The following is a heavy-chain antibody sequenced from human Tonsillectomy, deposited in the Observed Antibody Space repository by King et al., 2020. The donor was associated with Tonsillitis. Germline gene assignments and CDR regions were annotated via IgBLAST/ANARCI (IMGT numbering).Heavy chain of an antibody. J-gene: IGHJ4*02. D-gene: IGHD3-22*01. V-gene: IGHV3-30*02. CDR3: AKGNSGYYYVFDY. CDR1: GFIFSSFG. Sequence: VQLVESGGGVVQPGGSLRLSCAASGFIFSSFGMHWVRQAPGKGLEWVAFMRFDGGNKYYTDSVKGRFTISRDNSESTLYLQMNSLRPEDTAVYYCAKGNSGYYYVFDYWGQGTLVTVSS. CDR2: MRFDGGNK.